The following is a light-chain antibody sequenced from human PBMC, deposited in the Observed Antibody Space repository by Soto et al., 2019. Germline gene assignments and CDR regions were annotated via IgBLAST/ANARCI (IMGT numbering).Light chain of an antibody. CDR3: QHYNSYSEA. V-gene: IGKV1-9*01. CDR1: QGISSY. Sequence: IQLTQSPSSLSASVGDRVTITGRASQGISSYLGWYQQKPGKAPNLLIYDASTLHSGVPSRFSGGGSGTDFTLTISSLQPEDFATYYCQHYNSYSEAFGQGTKVDIK. CDR2: DAS. J-gene: IGKJ1*01.